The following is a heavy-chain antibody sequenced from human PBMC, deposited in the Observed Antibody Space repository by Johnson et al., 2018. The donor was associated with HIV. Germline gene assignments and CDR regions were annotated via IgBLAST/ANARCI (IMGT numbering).Heavy chain of an antibody. V-gene: IGHV3-30*03. CDR3: ARDRSLWFSELWPRDAFDL. D-gene: IGHD3-10*01. CDR2: ISYDGDNV. Sequence: QVQLVESGGGVVQPGRSLRLSCAASGFTFSSYGMHWVRQAPGKGLEWVAVISYDGDNVYYADSVKGRFTISRDNSKNTLYLQMNSLRGADTAVYYCARDRSLWFSELWPRDAFDLWGQGTMVTVSS. J-gene: IGHJ3*01. CDR1: GFTFSSYG.